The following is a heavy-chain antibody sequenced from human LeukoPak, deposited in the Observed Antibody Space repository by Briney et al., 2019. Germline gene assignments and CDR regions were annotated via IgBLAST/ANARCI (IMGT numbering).Heavy chain of an antibody. CDR3: ARGYYGSGSYMEYFDY. CDR2: ITSSSGTI. CDR1: GFTFSSYN. D-gene: IGHD3-10*01. V-gene: IGHV3-48*01. J-gene: IGHJ4*02. Sequence: GGSLRLSCAASGFTFSSYNMNWVRQAPGKGLEWLSYITSSSGTIYYADSVKGRFTISRDNAKNSLYLQMNSLRPEDTAVYYCARGYYGSGSYMEYFDYWGQGTLVTVSS.